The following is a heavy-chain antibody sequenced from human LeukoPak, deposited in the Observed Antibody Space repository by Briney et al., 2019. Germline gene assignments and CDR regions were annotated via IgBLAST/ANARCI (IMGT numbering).Heavy chain of an antibody. CDR3: GRAFPPLRTSSAGDL. D-gene: IGHD3-16*01. CDR2: TSGRSSHT. V-gene: IGHV3-21*06. J-gene: IGHJ4*02. CDR1: GFTFSDYD. Sequence: PGGSLRLSCSASGFTFSDYDMNWIRQAPGKGLEWISATSGRSSHTYYGDSVKGRFSISRDNAKNLLYLQMNGLGAEDTAVYYCGRAFPPLRTSSAGDLWGQGTLVTVSS.